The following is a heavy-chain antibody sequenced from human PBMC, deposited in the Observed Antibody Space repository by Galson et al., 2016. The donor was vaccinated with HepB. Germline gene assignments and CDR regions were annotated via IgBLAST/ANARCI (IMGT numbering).Heavy chain of an antibody. V-gene: IGHV3-23*01. Sequence: SLRLSCAASGFTFRSRAMTWVRQAPGKGLEWVSYISGSGGNTFYADSVRGRFTISRDNSKKTVYLQMNSLRAEDTAEYYCARDRSGYYVKAYDLWGQGTMATVSS. D-gene: IGHD3-22*01. CDR3: ARDRSGYYVKAYDL. CDR2: ISGSGGNT. CDR1: GFTFRSRA. J-gene: IGHJ3*01.